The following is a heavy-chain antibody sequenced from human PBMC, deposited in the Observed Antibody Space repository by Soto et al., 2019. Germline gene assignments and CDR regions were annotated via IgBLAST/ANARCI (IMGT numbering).Heavy chain of an antibody. CDR3: ARGRSASSDFDY. D-gene: IGHD3-10*01. CDR2: IYSGGTT. Sequence: EVQLVESGGGLVQPGGSLRLSCAASGFSVSTNYMNWVRQAPGKGLEWVSVIYSGGTTYYADSVKGRFTISRDNSKNTRYLQMNSLRAEDTAVYYCARGRSASSDFDYWGQETLVTVSS. J-gene: IGHJ4*02. CDR1: GFSVSTNY. V-gene: IGHV3-66*01.